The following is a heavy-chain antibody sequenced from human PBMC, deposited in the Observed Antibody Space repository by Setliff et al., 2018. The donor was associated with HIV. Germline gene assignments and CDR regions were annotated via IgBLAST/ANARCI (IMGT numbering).Heavy chain of an antibody. Sequence: PSETLSLTCTVSSGSISSSGYYWGWIRQPPGKGLEWIGSIYYSGSTYYNPSLKSRVTISVDTSKNQFSLRLSSVTAADTSVYCCARHPVQGPEWLVLGGAFDIWGQGTVVTVSS. J-gene: IGHJ3*02. CDR3: ARHPVQGPEWLVLGGAFDI. V-gene: IGHV4-39*01. D-gene: IGHD6-19*01. CDR2: IYYSGST. CDR1: SGSISSSGYY.